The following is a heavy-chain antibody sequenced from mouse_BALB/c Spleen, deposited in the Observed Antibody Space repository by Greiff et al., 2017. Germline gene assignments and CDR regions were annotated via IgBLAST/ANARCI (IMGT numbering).Heavy chain of an antibody. Sequence: EVKLMESGGGLVQPGGSLKLSCAASGFTFSSYGMSWVRQTPDKRLELVATINSNGGSTYYPDSVKGRFTISRDNAKNTLYLQMSSLKSEDTAMYYCARAHYYGSSWFAYWGQGTLVTGSA. D-gene: IGHD1-2*01. CDR2: INSNGGST. J-gene: IGHJ3*01. V-gene: IGHV5-6-3*01. CDR3: ARAHYYGSSWFAY. CDR1: GFTFSSYG.